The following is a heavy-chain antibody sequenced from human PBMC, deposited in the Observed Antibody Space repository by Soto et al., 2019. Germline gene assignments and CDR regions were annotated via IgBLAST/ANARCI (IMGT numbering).Heavy chain of an antibody. CDR3: ARDSGFVFDTTGYFDY. Sequence: ASVKVSCKTSGYTFENYGITWVRQAPGQGLEWMGWISVYNGRTKSAQKFQGRVTLTTETSTNTAHLEMRSLSSDDTAVYYCARDSGFVFDTTGYFDYWGQGTRVTVSS. CDR2: ISVYNGRT. J-gene: IGHJ4*02. V-gene: IGHV1-18*04. CDR1: GYTFENYG. D-gene: IGHD3-9*01.